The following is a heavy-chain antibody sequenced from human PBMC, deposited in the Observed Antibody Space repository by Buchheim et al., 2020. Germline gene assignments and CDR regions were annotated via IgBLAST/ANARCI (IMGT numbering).Heavy chain of an antibody. J-gene: IGHJ4*02. CDR2: MSSSGSTI. CDR3: ARDPLEWLFHSEVPYYFDY. V-gene: IGHV3-11*01. Sequence: QVQLVESGGGLVRPGGSLRLSCAASGFTFTDYFMTWIRQAPGKGLEWVSYMSSSGSTIYYADSVKGRFIISRDNARSSLYLQMSSLRAEDTAIYYCARDPLEWLFHSEVPYYFDYWGQGTL. CDR1: GFTFTDYF. D-gene: IGHD3-3*01.